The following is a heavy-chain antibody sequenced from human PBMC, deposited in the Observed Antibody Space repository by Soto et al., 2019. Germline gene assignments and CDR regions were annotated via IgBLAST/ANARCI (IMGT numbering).Heavy chain of an antibody. J-gene: IGHJ4*02. CDR3: ARRGVGATTGFDY. CDR1: GGSITSSSYY. V-gene: IGHV4-39*01. Sequence: QLQLQESGPGLVKPSETLSLTCTVSGGSITSSSYYWGWIRQPPGKGLEWIGSIYYSGSTYYNPSLKSRVTISVDTSKNQFSLKLSSVTAADTAVYYCARRGVGATTGFDYWGQGTLVNVSS. D-gene: IGHD1-26*01. CDR2: IYYSGST.